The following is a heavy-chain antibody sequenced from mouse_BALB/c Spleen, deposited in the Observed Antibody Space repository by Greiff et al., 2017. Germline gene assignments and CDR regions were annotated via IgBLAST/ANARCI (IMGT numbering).Heavy chain of an antibody. D-gene: IGHD2-12*01. J-gene: IGHJ4*01. CDR2: IFPGTGTT. CDR1: GYTFTSYW. V-gene: IGHV1S132*01. CDR3: AITTGYYYAMDY. Sequence: VQLQQSGAELVKPGASVKLSCKTSGYTFTSYWIQWVKQRPGQGLGWIGEIFPGTGTTYYNEKFKGKATLTIDTSSSTAYMQLSSLTSEDSAVYYCAITTGYYYAMDYWGQGTSVTVSS.